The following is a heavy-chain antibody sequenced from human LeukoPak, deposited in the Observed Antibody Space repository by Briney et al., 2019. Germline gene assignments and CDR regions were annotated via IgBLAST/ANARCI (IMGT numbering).Heavy chain of an antibody. CDR1: GFTFSSYS. V-gene: IGHV3-48*04. J-gene: IGHJ5*02. CDR3: ARHSGWFDP. CDR2: ISSSSSTI. Sequence: GGSLRLSCAASGFTFSSYSMNWVRQAPGKGLEWVSYISSSSSTIYYADSVKGRFTISRDNAKNSLYLQMNSLRAEDTAVYYCARHSGWFDPWGQGTLVTVSS.